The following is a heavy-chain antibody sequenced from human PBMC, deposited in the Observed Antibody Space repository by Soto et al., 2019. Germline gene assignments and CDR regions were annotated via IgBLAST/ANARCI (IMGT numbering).Heavy chain of an antibody. Sequence: KPSETLSLTCAVSRGSINSRNWWTWVRQPPGKGLEWIGEIFHSGSTNYNPSLKSRVIMSVDKSKNQFSLRLSSVTAADTAVYYCARIPLLWCGDKGYLDYWGPGTLVT. CDR3: ARIPLLWCGDKGYLDY. D-gene: IGHD3-10*01. CDR1: RGSINSRNW. CDR2: IFHSGST. J-gene: IGHJ4*02. V-gene: IGHV4-4*02.